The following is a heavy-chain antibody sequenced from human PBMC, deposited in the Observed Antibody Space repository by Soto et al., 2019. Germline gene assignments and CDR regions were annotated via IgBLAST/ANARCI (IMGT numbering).Heavy chain of an antibody. CDR3: ARRGGSSPFDY. V-gene: IGHV4-39*01. Sequence: QLQLQESGPGLVKPSETLSLTCTVSGGSISSSSYYWGWIRQSPGKGLEWIGNIYYSGSTYYNPSLKRRVTISVDTSKHQCSLKLSSVTAADTAVYYCARRGGSSPFDYWGQGTLVTVSS. CDR2: IYYSGST. J-gene: IGHJ4*02. D-gene: IGHD1-26*01. CDR1: GGSISSSSYY.